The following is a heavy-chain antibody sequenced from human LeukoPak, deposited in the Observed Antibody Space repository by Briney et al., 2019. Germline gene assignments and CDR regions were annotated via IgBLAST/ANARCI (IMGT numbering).Heavy chain of an antibody. CDR1: RLTFSKYW. CDR3: ARDNYDSSGPYYFDY. J-gene: IGHJ4*02. D-gene: IGHD3-22*01. CDR2: ISSSGSTI. Sequence: PGGSLRLSCVGSRLTFSKYWMTWVRQSPGKGLEWVSYISSSGSTIYYADSVKGRFTISRDNARNSLYLQMNSLRAEDTAVYYCARDNYDSSGPYYFDYWGQGTLVTVSS. V-gene: IGHV3-48*03.